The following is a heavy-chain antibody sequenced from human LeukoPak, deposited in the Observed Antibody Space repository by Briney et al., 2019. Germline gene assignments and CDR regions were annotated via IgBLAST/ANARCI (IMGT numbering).Heavy chain of an antibody. V-gene: IGHV3-21*04. D-gene: IGHD5-12*01. CDR2: ISRSSTYI. J-gene: IGHJ5*02. Sequence: PGGSLRLSCTASGFTFSSYSMNWVRQAPGKGLEWVSSISRSSTYIYYADSVKGRFTISRDNAKNSLYLQMNSLRAEDTAVYYCAKRATSDYNWFDPWGQGTLVTVSS. CDR1: GFTFSSYS. CDR3: AKRATSDYNWFDP.